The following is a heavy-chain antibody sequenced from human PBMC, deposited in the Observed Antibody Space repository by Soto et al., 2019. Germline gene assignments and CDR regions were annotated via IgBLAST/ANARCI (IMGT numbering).Heavy chain of an antibody. CDR2: IYYSGST. V-gene: IGHV4-59*08. J-gene: IGHJ4*02. D-gene: IGHD7-27*01. CDR1: CCSLSSYY. Sequence: TSETLSLTCTGSCCSLSSYYWSWIRQPPGKGLEWIGYIYYSGSTNYNPSLKSRVTISVDTSKNQFSLKLSSVTAADTAVYYCARRWGRTFDYWGQGTLVTVSS. CDR3: ARRWGRTFDY.